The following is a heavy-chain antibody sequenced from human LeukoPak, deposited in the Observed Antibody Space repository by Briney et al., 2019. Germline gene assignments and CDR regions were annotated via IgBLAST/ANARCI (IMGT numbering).Heavy chain of an antibody. J-gene: IGHJ4*02. CDR1: GGSISSGDYY. CDR2: IYYSGST. V-gene: IGHV4-30-4*01. Sequence: KPSQTLSLTCTVSGGSISSGDYYWSWIRQPPGKGLEWIGYIYYSGSTYYNPSLKSRVTISVDTSKNQFSLKLSSVTAADTAVYYCARDLLNEGNHLDYWGQGTLVTVS. CDR3: ARDLLNEGNHLDY. D-gene: IGHD4-23*01.